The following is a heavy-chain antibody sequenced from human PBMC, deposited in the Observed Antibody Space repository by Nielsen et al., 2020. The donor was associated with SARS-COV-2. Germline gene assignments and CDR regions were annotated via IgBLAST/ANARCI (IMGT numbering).Heavy chain of an antibody. CDR1: GYTFTTYI. J-gene: IGHJ4*02. CDR3: ARHLRGYIDY. V-gene: IGHV1-3*01. Sequence: ASVKVSCKASGYTFTTYIIHWVRQAPGQGLEWMGWINAGNGNTRYSQKFQGRVTITRDTSASTAYMELSSLRSEDTAVYYCARHLRGYIDYWGQGTLVTVSS. CDR2: INAGNGNT.